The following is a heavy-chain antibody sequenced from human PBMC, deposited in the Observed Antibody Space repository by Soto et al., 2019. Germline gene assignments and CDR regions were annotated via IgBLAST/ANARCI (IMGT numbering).Heavy chain of an antibody. CDR3: AKELPYSSGWPYYYYGMDV. V-gene: IGHV3-30*18. J-gene: IGHJ6*02. Sequence: GGSLRLSCAASGFTSSSYGMHWVRQAPGKGLEWVAVISYDGSNKYYADSVKGRFTISRDNSKNTLYLQMNSLRAEDTAVYYCAKELPYSSGWPYYYYGMDVWGQGTTVTVSS. CDR2: ISYDGSNK. D-gene: IGHD6-19*01. CDR1: GFTSSSYG.